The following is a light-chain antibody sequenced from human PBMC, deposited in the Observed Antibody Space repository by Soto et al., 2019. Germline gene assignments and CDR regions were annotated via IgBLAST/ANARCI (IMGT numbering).Light chain of an antibody. V-gene: IGKV2-28*01. CDR1: QSALNVNGYNY. CDR3: MQARQTPPYT. Sequence: DIVMTQSPLSLSVTPGEPASISCRSSQSALNVNGYNYMDWYLQKPGQSLQLLLYCGSNRASGVHDRFSGGGSGTDCTLPSSTVEADDVGVYSGMQARQTPPYTFGQGTKLEIK. J-gene: IGKJ2*01. CDR2: CGS.